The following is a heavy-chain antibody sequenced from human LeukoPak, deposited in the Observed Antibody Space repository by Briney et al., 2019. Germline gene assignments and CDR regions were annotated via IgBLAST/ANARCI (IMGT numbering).Heavy chain of an antibody. CDR1: GFTFSSYG. CDR3: ARDLSPAEADPPASDY. V-gene: IGHV3-30*03. D-gene: IGHD6-19*01. CDR2: ISYDGSNK. J-gene: IGHJ4*02. Sequence: GGSLRLSCAASGFTFSSYGMHWVRQAPGKGLEWVAVISYDGSNKYYADSVKGRFTISRDNSKNTLYLQMNSLRAEDTAVYYCARDLSPAEADPPASDYWGQGTLVTVSS.